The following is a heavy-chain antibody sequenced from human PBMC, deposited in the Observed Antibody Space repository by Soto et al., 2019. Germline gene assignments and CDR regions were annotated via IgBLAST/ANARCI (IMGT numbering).Heavy chain of an antibody. J-gene: IGHJ4*02. CDR1: GYSFTSYW. CDR2: IYPGDSDT. Sequence: PGESLKISCKGSGYSFTSYWIGWVRQMPGKGLEWMGIIYPGDSDTRYSPSFQGQVTISADKSISTAYLQWSSLKASDTAMYYCARHGTYYYDSSGYYQYYFDYWGQGTLVTVSS. V-gene: IGHV5-51*01. CDR3: ARHGTYYYDSSGYYQYYFDY. D-gene: IGHD3-22*01.